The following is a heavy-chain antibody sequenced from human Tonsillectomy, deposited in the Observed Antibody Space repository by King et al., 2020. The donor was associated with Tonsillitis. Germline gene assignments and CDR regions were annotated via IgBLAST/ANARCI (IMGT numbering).Heavy chain of an antibody. V-gene: IGHV3-21*01. CDR1: GFTFSSYS. CDR2: ISSSSSYI. CDR3: ARPQTYYYDSSGYPIDY. J-gene: IGHJ4*02. Sequence: VQLVESGGGLVKPGGSLRLSCAASGFTFSSYSMNWVRQAPGKGLEWVSSISSSSSYIYYADSVKGRFTISRDNAKNSLYLQMNSLRAEDTAVYYCARPQTYYYDSSGYPIDYWGQGTLVTVSS. D-gene: IGHD3-22*01.